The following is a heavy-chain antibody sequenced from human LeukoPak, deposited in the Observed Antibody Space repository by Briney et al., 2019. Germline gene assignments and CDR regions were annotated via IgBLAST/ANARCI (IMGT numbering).Heavy chain of an antibody. CDR3: ARDGLFEGELLYYGMDV. J-gene: IGHJ6*02. V-gene: IGHV4-30-2*01. D-gene: IGHD1-26*01. CDR2: IYHSGST. CDR1: GGSISSGGYS. Sequence: SETLSLTCAVSGGSISSGGYSWSWIRQPPGKGLEWIGYIYHSGSTYYNPSLKSRVTISVDRSKNQFSLQLNSVTPEDTAVYYCARDGLFEGELLYYGMDVWGQGTTVTVSS.